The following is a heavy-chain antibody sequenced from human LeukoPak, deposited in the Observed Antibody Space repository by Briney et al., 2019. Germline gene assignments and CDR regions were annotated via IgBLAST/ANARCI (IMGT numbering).Heavy chain of an antibody. V-gene: IGHV1-58*01. CDR2: IVVGSGNT. J-gene: IGHJ4*02. Sequence: AVKVSCKACGFXFTSSAVQWVRQARGQRLEWIGWIVVGSGNTNYAQKFQERVTITRDMSTSTAYVELSSLRSEDTAVYYCAASMEYSGSYSLDYWGQGTLVTVSS. CDR1: GFXFTSSA. CDR3: AASMEYSGSYSLDY. D-gene: IGHD1-26*01.